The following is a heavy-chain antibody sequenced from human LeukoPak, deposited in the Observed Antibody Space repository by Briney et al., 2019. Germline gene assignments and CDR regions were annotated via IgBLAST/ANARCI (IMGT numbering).Heavy chain of an antibody. CDR2: ISYDGSNK. D-gene: IGHD2-15*01. CDR3: ALLATKEVVVAGYYYGMDV. J-gene: IGHJ6*02. Sequence: GGSLRLSCAASGFTFSSYGKHWVRQAPGKGLEWVAVISYDGSNKYYADSVKGRFTISRDNSKNTLYLQMNSLRAEDTAVYYCALLATKEVVVAGYYYGMDVWGQGTTVTVSS. CDR1: GFTFSSYG. V-gene: IGHV3-30*03.